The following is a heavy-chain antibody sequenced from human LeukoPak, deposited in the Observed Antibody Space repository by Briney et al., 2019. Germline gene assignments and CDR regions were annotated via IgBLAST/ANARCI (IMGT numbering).Heavy chain of an antibody. D-gene: IGHD6-19*01. V-gene: IGHV3-66*01. CDR3: ARDLSSGWYGDGMDV. Sequence: GVLRLSCAASGFTVSSNYMSWVRQAPGKGLEWVSVIYSGGSTYYADSVKDRFTISRDNSKNTLYLQMNSLRAEDTAVYYCARDLSSGWYGDGMDVRGQGTTVTVSS. J-gene: IGHJ6*02. CDR2: IYSGGST. CDR1: GFTVSSNY.